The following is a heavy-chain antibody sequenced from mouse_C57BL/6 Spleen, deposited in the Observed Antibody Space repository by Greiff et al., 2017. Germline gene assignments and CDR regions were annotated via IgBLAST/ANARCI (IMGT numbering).Heavy chain of an antibody. CDR2: ISYDGSN. Sequence: DVHLVESGPGLVKPSQSLSLTCSVTGYSITSGYYWNWIRQFPGNKLEWMGYISYDGSNNYNPSLKNRISITRDTSKNQFFLKLNSGTTEDTATYYCARGEDYYGSSYPWFAYWGQGTLVTVSA. CDR1: GYSITSGYY. CDR3: ARGEDYYGSSYPWFAY. V-gene: IGHV3-6*01. D-gene: IGHD1-1*01. J-gene: IGHJ3*01.